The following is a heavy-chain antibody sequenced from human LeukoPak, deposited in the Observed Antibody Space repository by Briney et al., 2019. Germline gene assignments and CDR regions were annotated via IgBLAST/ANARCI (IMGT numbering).Heavy chain of an antibody. J-gene: IGHJ5*01. CDR1: GFSLSTSGVG. Sequence: SGPTLVKPTQTLTLTCTFSGFSLSTSGVGVGWIRQPPGKALEWLALIYWDDVKRYSPSLRSRLIITKDTSKNQVVLTMTNMDPVDTATYFCVYRDSAAAGFWVDSWGPGILVTVSS. V-gene: IGHV2-5*02. CDR2: IYWDDVK. CDR3: VYRDSAAAGFWVDS. D-gene: IGHD6-13*01.